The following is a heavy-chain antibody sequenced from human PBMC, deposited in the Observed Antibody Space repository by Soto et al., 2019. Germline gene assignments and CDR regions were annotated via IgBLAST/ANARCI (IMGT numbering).Heavy chain of an antibody. V-gene: IGHV4-34*01. CDR2: INHSGST. D-gene: IGHD3-16*02. CDR1: GGSFSGYY. Sequence: SETLSLTCAVYGGSFSGYYWSWIRQPPGKGLEWIGEINHSGSTNYNPSLKSRCTISVDTSKNQFSLKLSSVTAADTAVYYCARGRESDYIWGSYRPKYYFDYWGQGTLVTVSS. J-gene: IGHJ4*02. CDR3: ARGRESDYIWGSYRPKYYFDY.